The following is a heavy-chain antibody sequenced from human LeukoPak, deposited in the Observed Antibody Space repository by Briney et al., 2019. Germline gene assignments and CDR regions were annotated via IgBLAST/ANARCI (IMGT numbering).Heavy chain of an antibody. Sequence: ASVKVSCKASGYTFTSYGISWVRQAPGQRLEWMGWISAYNGNTNYAQKLQGRVTMTTDTSTSTAYMELRSLRSDDTAVYYCARYCSSTSCTNWFDPWGQGTLVTVSS. CDR1: GYTFTSYG. J-gene: IGHJ5*02. D-gene: IGHD2-2*01. CDR3: ARYCSSTSCTNWFDP. CDR2: ISAYNGNT. V-gene: IGHV1-18*01.